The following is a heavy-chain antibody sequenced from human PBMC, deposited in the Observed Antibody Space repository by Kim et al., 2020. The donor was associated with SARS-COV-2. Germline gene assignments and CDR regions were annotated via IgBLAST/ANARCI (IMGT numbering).Heavy chain of an antibody. CDR1: GGSISSSSYY. CDR3: ARYVIVEMATITTFDI. J-gene: IGHJ3*02. D-gene: IGHD5-12*01. V-gene: IGHV4-39*01. CDR2: IYYSGST. Sequence: SETLSLTCTVSGGSISSSSYYWGWIRQPPGKGLEWIGSIYYSGSTYYNPSLKSRVTISVDTSKNQFSLKLRSVTAADTAVYYCARYVIVEMATITTFDI.